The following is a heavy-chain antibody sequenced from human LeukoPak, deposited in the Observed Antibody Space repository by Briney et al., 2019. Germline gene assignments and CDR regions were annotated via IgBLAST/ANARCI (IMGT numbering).Heavy chain of an antibody. CDR1: GYTFTGYY. J-gene: IGHJ5*02. Sequence: ASVKVSCKASGYTFTGYYMHWVRQTPGQGLEWMGWINPNSGGTNYAQKFQGRVTMTRDTSISTAYMELSSLRYDDTAVYYCATNILVRDIINWFDPWGQGTLVTVSS. V-gene: IGHV1-2*02. CDR2: INPNSGGT. CDR3: ATNILVRDIINWFDP. D-gene: IGHD3-10*01.